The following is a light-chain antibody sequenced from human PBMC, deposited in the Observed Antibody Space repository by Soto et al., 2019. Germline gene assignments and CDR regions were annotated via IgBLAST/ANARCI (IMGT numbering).Light chain of an antibody. CDR1: QSVLYSSNNNNY. V-gene: IGKV4-1*01. CDR3: QQYYSSPIT. Sequence: DIVMTQSPDSLAVSLGERATINCKSSQSVLYSSNNNNYLAWYQQKPGQPPKLLIYWASTRESGVPDRFSGSGSGTDFPLTISSLQAEDVAVYYCQQYYSSPITFGQGTRLEIK. CDR2: WAS. J-gene: IGKJ5*01.